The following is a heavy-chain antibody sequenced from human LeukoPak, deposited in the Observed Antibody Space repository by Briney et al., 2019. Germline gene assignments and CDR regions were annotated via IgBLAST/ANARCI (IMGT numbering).Heavy chain of an antibody. CDR2: ISGSGGST. CDR3: AKSTGYSYGYFDY. J-gene: IGHJ4*02. D-gene: IGHD5-18*01. V-gene: IGHV3-23*01. Sequence: LTGGSLRLSCAASGFTFSSYAMSLVRQAPGKGLEWVSAISGSGGSTYYPDSVKGRFTISRDNSKNTLYLQMNNLRAEDTAVYYCAKSTGYSYGYFDYWGQGTLVTVSS. CDR1: GFTFSSYA.